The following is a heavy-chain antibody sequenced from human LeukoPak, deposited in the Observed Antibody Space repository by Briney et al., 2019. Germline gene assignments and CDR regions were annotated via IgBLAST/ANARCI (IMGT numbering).Heavy chain of an antibody. Sequence: GGSLRLSCAASGFTFSSYSMNWVRQAPGKGLEWVSAISGSGGSTYYADSVKGRFTISRDNSKNTLYLQMNSLRAEDTAVYYCAKGNRYYSNYINWGQGTLVTVSS. CDR3: AKGNRYYSNYIN. CDR1: GFTFSSYS. J-gene: IGHJ4*02. V-gene: IGHV3-23*01. D-gene: IGHD4-11*01. CDR2: ISGSGGST.